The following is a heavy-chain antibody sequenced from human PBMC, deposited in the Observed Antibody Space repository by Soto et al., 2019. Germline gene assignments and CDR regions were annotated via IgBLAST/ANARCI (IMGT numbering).Heavy chain of an antibody. CDR2: ISSSSSTI. V-gene: IGHV3-48*02. CDR3: ARGDYSSYRDYYYYGMDV. D-gene: IGHD6-6*01. CDR1: GFTFSSYS. Sequence: GGSLRLSCAASGFTFSSYSMNWVRQAPGKGLEWVSYISSSSSTIYYADSVKGRFTISRDNAKNSLYLQMNSLRDEDTAVYYCARGDYSSYRDYYYYGMDVWGQGTTVTVSS. J-gene: IGHJ6*02.